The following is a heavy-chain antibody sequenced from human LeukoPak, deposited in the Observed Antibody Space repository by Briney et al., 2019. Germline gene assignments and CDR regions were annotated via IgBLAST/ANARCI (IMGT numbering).Heavy chain of an antibody. CDR2: IYSSSSYI. Sequence: GGSLRLSCAASGFTFSTYSMIWVRQAPGKGREWFSSIYSSSSYIYYADSVKGQFTITSDNAKNSLYLQMNSLSADDTAVIYCAREKSEAFDIWGRGTMVTVSS. V-gene: IGHV3-21*01. J-gene: IGHJ3*02. CDR1: GFTFSTYS. CDR3: AREKSEAFDI.